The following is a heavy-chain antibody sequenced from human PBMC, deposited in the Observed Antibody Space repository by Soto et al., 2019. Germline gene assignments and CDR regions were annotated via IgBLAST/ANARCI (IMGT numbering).Heavy chain of an antibody. CDR1: GFTFSSYA. V-gene: IGHV3-30-3*01. Sequence: QVQLVESGGGVVQPGRSLRLSCAASGFTFSSYAMHWVRQAPGKGLEWVAVISYDGSNKYYADSVKGRFIISRDNSKNTLYLQMNSLRAEDTAVYYCARDIRGYSGYDYGTVDYWGQGTLVTVSS. J-gene: IGHJ4*02. CDR3: ARDIRGYSGYDYGTVDY. CDR2: ISYDGSNK. D-gene: IGHD5-12*01.